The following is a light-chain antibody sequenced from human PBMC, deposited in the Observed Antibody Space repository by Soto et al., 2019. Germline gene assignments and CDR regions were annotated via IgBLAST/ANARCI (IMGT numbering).Light chain of an antibody. V-gene: IGLV1-40*01. CDR1: SSNIGAGYG. CDR3: QSYDSSLTVL. Sequence: QAVVTQPPSVSGAPGQRVTISCTGSSSNIGAGYGVRWYQQFPGTAPKLLIYDNNNRPSGVPDRFSGSRSGTSASLAITGLQAEDEADYYCQSYDSSLTVLFGGGTKVTVL. CDR2: DNN. J-gene: IGLJ2*01.